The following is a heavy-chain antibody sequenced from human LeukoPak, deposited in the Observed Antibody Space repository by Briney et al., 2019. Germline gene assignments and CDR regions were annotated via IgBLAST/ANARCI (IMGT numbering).Heavy chain of an antibody. J-gene: IGHJ4*02. CDR2: INPNSGGT. D-gene: IGHD2-15*01. CDR3: ALIVVVVAAPNY. Sequence: ASVKVSCTASGYTFTGYYMHWVRQAPGQGLEWMGWINPNSGGTNYAQKFQGRVTMTRDTSISTAYMELSRLRSDDTAVYYCALIVVVVAAPNYWGQGTLVTVSS. CDR1: GYTFTGYY. V-gene: IGHV1-2*02.